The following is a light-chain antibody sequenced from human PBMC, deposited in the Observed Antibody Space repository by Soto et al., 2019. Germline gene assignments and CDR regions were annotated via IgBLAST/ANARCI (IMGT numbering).Light chain of an antibody. J-gene: IGKJ4*01. CDR2: DAS. Sequence: EIVLTQSPGTLSLSPGERATLSCRASQSVSSRYLVWYQQKPGQAPRLLVFDASNRATGIPDRFSGSGSGTDFTLTICRLEPEDFAVYYCQQYGTSPLTFGGGTKVEIK. V-gene: IGKV3-20*01. CDR1: QSVSSRY. CDR3: QQYGTSPLT.